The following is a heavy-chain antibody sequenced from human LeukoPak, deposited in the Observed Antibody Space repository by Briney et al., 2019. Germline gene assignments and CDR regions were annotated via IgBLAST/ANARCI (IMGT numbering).Heavy chain of an antibody. CDR1: GGSISSLY. D-gene: IGHD6-19*01. J-gene: IGHJ4*02. CDR2: IYYTGST. V-gene: IGHV4-59*01. Sequence: SETLSPTCSVSGGSISSLYWSWIRQPPGKGLEGIGYIYYTGSTNYNPSLKSRVTMSVDTSKNQFSLNLASVTAADTAFYYCARDRDSSGWFDYWGQGTLVTVSS. CDR3: ARDRDSSGWFDY.